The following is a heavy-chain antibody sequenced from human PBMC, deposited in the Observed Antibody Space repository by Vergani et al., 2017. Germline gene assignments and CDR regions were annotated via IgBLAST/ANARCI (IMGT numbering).Heavy chain of an antibody. CDR1: GYTFTGYY. D-gene: IGHD6-19*01. J-gene: IGHJ4*02. V-gene: IGHV1-69*01. Sequence: QVQLVQSGAEVKKPGASVKVSCKASGYTFTGYYMHWVRQAPGQGLEWMGGIIPIFGTANYAQKFQGRVTITADESTSTAYMELSSLRSEDTAVYYCARRSIAVAGPFDYWGQGTLVTVSS. CDR3: ARRSIAVAGPFDY. CDR2: IIPIFGTA.